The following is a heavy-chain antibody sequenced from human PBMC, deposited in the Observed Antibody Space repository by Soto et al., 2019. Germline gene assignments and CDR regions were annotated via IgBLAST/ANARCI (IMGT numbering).Heavy chain of an antibody. Sequence: PGGSLRLSCVASGFTFSDYRMNWVRQAPGKRLEWVANINQDRSKKYYVDSVKGRFTISRDNAKNSLYLQMNSLRAEDTAVYYCARDRGEADYWGQGTLVTVSS. V-gene: IGHV3-7*03. CDR1: GFTFSDYR. CDR2: INQDRSKK. CDR3: ARDRGEADY. D-gene: IGHD3-10*01. J-gene: IGHJ4*02.